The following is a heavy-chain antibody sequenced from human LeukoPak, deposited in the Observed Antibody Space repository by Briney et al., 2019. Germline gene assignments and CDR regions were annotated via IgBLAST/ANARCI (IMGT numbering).Heavy chain of an antibody. Sequence: SETLSLTCTVSGGSISSSSYYWGWIRQPPGKGLEWIGSIYYSGSTYYNPSLKSRVTISVDTSKNQFSLKLSSVTAADTAVYYCARKRGSYFYWGQGTLVTVSS. CDR3: ARKRGSYFY. V-gene: IGHV4-39*07. CDR2: IYYSGST. D-gene: IGHD1-26*01. J-gene: IGHJ4*02. CDR1: GGSISSSSYY.